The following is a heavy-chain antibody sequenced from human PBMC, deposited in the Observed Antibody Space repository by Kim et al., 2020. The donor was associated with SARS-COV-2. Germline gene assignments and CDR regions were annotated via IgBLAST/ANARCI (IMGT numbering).Heavy chain of an antibody. D-gene: IGHD2-2*01. J-gene: IGHJ6*02. CDR1: GYTFTSYA. CDR3: ARDQGIYCSSTSCRYGMDV. CDR2: INAGNGNT. V-gene: IGHV1-3*01. Sequence: ASVKVSCKASGYTFTSYAMHWVRPAPGQRLEWMGWINAGNGNTKYSQKFQGRVTITRDTSASTAYMELSSLRSEDTAVYYCARDQGIYCSSTSCRYGMDVWGQGTTFTVSS.